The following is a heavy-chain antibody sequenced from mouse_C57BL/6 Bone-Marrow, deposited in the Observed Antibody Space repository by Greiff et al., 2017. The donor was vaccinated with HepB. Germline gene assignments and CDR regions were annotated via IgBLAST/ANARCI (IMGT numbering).Heavy chain of an antibody. Sequence: QVQLKESGAELVKPGASVKMSCKASGYTFTSYWITWVKQRPGQGLEWIGDIYPGSGSTNYNEKFKSKATLTVDTSSSTAYMQLSSLTSEAAAVYYCAGWLLRYFDVWGTGTTVTVSS. J-gene: IGHJ1*03. CDR2: IYPGSGST. CDR1: GYTFTSYW. CDR3: AGWLLRYFDV. V-gene: IGHV1-55*01. D-gene: IGHD2-3*01.